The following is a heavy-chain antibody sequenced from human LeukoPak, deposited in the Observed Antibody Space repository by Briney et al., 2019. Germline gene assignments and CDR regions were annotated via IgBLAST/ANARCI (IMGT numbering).Heavy chain of an antibody. J-gene: IGHJ6*03. Sequence: SETLSLTCTVSGGSISSSSYYWGWIRQPPGKGLEWIGSIYYSGSTYYNPSLKSRVTISVDTSKNQFSLKLSSVTAADTAVYYCARTSASYYYYMDVWGKGTAVTISS. CDR3: ARTSASYYYYMDV. CDR2: IYYSGST. CDR1: GGSISSSSYY. V-gene: IGHV4-39*07. D-gene: IGHD3-3*01.